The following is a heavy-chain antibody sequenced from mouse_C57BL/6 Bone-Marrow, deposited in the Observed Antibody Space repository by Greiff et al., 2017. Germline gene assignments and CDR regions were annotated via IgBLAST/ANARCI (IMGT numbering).Heavy chain of an antibody. D-gene: IGHD2-1*01. J-gene: IGHJ1*03. Sequence: SGAELVRPGASVTLSCKASGYTFTDYEMHWVKQTPVHGLEWIGAIDPETGGNAYNQKFKGKAILTADKSSSPAYMELRSLTSEDSAVYYCTAIYYGNYLYWYFDVWGTGTTVTVSS. CDR1: GYTFTDYE. CDR3: TAIYYGNYLYWYFDV. V-gene: IGHV1-15*01. CDR2: IDPETGGN.